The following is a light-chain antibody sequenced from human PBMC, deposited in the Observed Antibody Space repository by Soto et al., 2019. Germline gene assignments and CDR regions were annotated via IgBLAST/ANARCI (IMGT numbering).Light chain of an antibody. J-gene: IGKJ5*01. CDR1: QSVSSN. CDR2: GAS. CDR3: QQQDQWHIT. V-gene: IGKV3-15*01. Sequence: EIVMSQSPATLSVSPGERATLSCRASQSVSSNLAWYQQKPGQAPRLLIYGASTRAAGIPARFSGSGSGTEFTLTISSLQPEDFATYYCQQQDQWHITFGQGTRLEIK.